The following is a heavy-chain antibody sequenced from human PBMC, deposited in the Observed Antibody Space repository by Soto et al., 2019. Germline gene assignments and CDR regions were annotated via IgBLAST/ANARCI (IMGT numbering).Heavy chain of an antibody. J-gene: IGHJ4*02. V-gene: IGHV4-39*01. CDR3: ARGSSGWSAHYYFDY. Sequence: SETLSLTCTVSGGSISSSSYYWGRIRQPPGKGLEWIGSIYYSGSTYYNPSLKSRVTISVDTSKNQFSLKLSSVTAADTAVYYCARGSSGWSAHYYFDYWGQGTLVTVSS. D-gene: IGHD6-19*01. CDR2: IYYSGST. CDR1: GGSISSSSYY.